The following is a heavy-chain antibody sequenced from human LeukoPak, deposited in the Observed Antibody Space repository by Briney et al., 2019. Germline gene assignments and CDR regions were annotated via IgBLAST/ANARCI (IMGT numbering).Heavy chain of an antibody. J-gene: IGHJ4*02. D-gene: IGHD5-24*01. V-gene: IGHV3-23*01. Sequence: PGRSLRLSCAASGFTFSSYGMHWVRQAPGRGLEWVSTISGSGGGTHYADSVKGRFTISRDNSKNTLYFQMSSLRAEDTAVYYCAEGIASDGYNFNRFDYWGQGTLVTVSS. CDR1: GFTFSSYG. CDR2: ISGSGGGT. CDR3: AEGIASDGYNFNRFDY.